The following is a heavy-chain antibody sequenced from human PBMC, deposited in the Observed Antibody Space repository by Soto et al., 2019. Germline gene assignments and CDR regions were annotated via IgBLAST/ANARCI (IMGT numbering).Heavy chain of an antibody. J-gene: IGHJ4*02. CDR2: VYYSGST. D-gene: IGHD6-19*01. CDR3: ARHPTFSGWEYYFDY. Sequence: LSLTCTVSGDSVSSSNYYWGWIRQPPGKGLEWIGSVYYSGSTYYNPSLKSRVTMSVDTSKNQFSLKLSSVTAADAAVYYCARHPTFSGWEYYFDYWGQGTPVTVSS. CDR1: GDSVSSSNYY. V-gene: IGHV4-39*01.